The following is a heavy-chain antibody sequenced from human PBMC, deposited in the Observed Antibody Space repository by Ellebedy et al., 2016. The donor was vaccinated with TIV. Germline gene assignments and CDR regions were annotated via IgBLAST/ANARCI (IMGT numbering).Heavy chain of an antibody. Sequence: GESLKISCKGSGYSFTSYWIGWVRQMPGKGLEWMGIIYPGDSNTRYSPSFQGQVTISADKSISTAYLQWSSLKASDTAMYFCARLGTGRSGWYGGKSFDPWGQGTLVTVSS. CDR1: GYSFTSYW. J-gene: IGHJ5*02. D-gene: IGHD6-19*01. CDR3: ARLGTGRSGWYGGKSFDP. CDR2: IYPGDSNT. V-gene: IGHV5-51*01.